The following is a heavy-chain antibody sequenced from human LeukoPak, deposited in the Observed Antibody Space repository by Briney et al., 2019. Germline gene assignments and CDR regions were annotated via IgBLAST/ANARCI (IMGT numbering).Heavy chain of an antibody. CDR3: VRVDDCTSAACNDTRFAP. CDR1: GASISSGGYY. CDR2: IYHSGNT. J-gene: IGHJ5*02. Sequence: TSQTLSLTCTVSGASISSGGYYWSWIRQLPGKGLEWIGYIYHSGNTDYKPSLRRRVTMPVDASKNQFSLKLTSVTAADTGVYYCVRVDDCTSAACNDTRFAPWGHRTLVTVSS. V-gene: IGHV4-31*03. D-gene: IGHD2-2*01.